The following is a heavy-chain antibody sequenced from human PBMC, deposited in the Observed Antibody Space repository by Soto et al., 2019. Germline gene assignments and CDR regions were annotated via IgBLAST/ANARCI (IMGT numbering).Heavy chain of an antibody. J-gene: IGHJ6*02. V-gene: IGHV1-2*04. Sequence: ASVKVSCKASGYTFTGYYMHWVRQAPGQGLEWMGWINPNSGGTNYAQKFQGWVTMTRDTSISTAYMELSRLRSDDTAVYYCAREGYYYGSGSLLWPSDYYYGMDVWGQGTTVTVS. CDR3: AREGYYYGSGSLLWPSDYYYGMDV. CDR2: INPNSGGT. D-gene: IGHD3-10*01. CDR1: GYTFTGYY.